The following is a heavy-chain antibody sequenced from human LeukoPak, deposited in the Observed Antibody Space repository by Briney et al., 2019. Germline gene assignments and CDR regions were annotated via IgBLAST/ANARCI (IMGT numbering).Heavy chain of an antibody. CDR2: IYYSGST. CDR1: GGSISSSSYY. D-gene: IGHD6-13*01. CDR3: ARLQWEAAAPHVDY. V-gene: IGHV4-39*01. J-gene: IGHJ4*02. Sequence: PSETLSLTCTVSGGSISSSSYYWGWIRQPPGKGLEWIGSIYYSGSTYYNPSLKSRVTISVDTSKNQFSLKLSSVTAADTAVYYCARLQWEAAAPHVDYWGQGTLVTVSS.